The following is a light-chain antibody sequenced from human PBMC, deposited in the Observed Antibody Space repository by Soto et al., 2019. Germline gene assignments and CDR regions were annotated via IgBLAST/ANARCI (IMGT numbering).Light chain of an antibody. Sequence: DIQMTQSPSSLSASVGDRVTITCRASQDINNYLAWYQQKPGKPPKLLIYAASTLQSGVPSRFSGGGSGTDLTLTINSLQPEDVATHYCLRYNNGPPVTFGPGTKV. J-gene: IGKJ3*01. CDR1: QDINNY. CDR3: LRYNNGPPVT. V-gene: IGKV1-27*01. CDR2: AAS.